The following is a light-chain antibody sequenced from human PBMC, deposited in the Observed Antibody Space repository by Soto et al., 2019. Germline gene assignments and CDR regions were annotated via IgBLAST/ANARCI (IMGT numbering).Light chain of an antibody. CDR1: QTISSC. J-gene: IGKJ1*01. CDR3: QHYKSYSEA. Sequence: MTVDPCARRGSVGNRASSXXRASQTISSCLAWYQQKPGKAPKIXIYKASTLKSGVPSRFSGSGSGTEFTLTISSLQPDDFATYYCQHYKSYSEAFGQGTKVDIK. CDR2: KAS. V-gene: IGKV1-5*03.